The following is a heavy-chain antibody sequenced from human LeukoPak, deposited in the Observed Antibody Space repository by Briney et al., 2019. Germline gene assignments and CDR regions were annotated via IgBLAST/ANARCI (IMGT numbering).Heavy chain of an antibody. CDR2: ISWNSGSI. J-gene: IGHJ4*02. CDR1: GFTFDDYA. CDR3: AKGKQWLALFDY. D-gene: IGHD6-19*01. Sequence: PGGSLRLSCAASGFTFDDYAMPWVRQAPGKGLEWVSGISWNSGSIGYADSVKGRFTISRDNAKNSLYLQMNSLRAEDTALYYCAKGKQWLALFDYWGQGTLVTVSS. V-gene: IGHV3-9*01.